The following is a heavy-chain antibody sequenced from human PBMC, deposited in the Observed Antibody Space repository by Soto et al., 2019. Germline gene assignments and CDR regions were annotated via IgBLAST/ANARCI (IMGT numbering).Heavy chain of an antibody. V-gene: IGHV4-39*01. J-gene: IGHJ4*02. CDR3: ARHWGSTNPRLDDPFDY. CDR1: GGSISSSSYY. Sequence: QLQLQESGPGLVKPSETLSLTCTVSGGSISSSSYYWGWIRQPPGKGLEWIGSIYYSGSTYYNPSLKSRVTISGDTSKNPFSLKLSSVTAADTAVYYCARHWGSTNPRLDDPFDYWGQGTLVTVSS. CDR2: IYYSGST. D-gene: IGHD2-2*01.